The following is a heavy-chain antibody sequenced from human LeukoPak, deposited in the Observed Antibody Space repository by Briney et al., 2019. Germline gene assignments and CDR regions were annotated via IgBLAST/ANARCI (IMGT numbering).Heavy chain of an antibody. V-gene: IGHV4-59*08. Sequence: SETLSLTCTVSGASISSYYWSWVRQPPGKGLEWVGYIYYSGSTNYNPPLKSRVTISVDTSKNLFSLKLSSVTAADTAVYYCSRLTGGWDGFDYWGQGTLVTVSS. D-gene: IGHD6-19*01. CDR2: IYYSGST. CDR1: GASISSYY. J-gene: IGHJ4*02. CDR3: SRLTGGWDGFDY.